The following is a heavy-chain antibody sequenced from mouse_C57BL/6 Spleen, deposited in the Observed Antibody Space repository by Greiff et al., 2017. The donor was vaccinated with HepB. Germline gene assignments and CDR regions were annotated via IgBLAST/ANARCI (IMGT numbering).Heavy chain of an antibody. D-gene: IGHD2-1*01. CDR3: ARGGYGNYEAMDY. CDR2: FHPYNDDT. V-gene: IGHV1-47*01. Sequence: QVQLKESGAELVKPGASVKMSCKASGYTFTTYPIEWMKQNHGKSLEWIGNFHPYNDDTKYNEKFKGKATLTVEKSSSTVYLELSRLTSDDSAVYYCARGGYGNYEAMDYWGQGTSVTVSS. CDR1: GYTFTTYP. J-gene: IGHJ4*01.